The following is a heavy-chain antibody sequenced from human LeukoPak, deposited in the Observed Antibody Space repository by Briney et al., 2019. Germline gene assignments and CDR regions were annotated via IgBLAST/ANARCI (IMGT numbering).Heavy chain of an antibody. D-gene: IGHD3-9*01. J-gene: IGHJ5*02. V-gene: IGHV3-7*01. CDR2: IKQDGSEK. CDR1: GFTFSSYW. CDR3: ARGGENILTGYVFDP. Sequence: GGSLRLSCAASGFTFSSYWMSWVRQAPGKGLEWVANIKQDGSEKYYVDSVKGRFTISRDNAKNSLYLQMNSLRAEDTAVYYCARGGENILTGYVFDPWGQGTLVTVSS.